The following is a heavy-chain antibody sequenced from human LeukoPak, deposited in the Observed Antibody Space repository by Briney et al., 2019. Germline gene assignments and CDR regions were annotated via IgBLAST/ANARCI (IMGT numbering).Heavy chain of an antibody. J-gene: IGHJ4*02. CDR2: IYYSGST. V-gene: IGHV4-59*11. D-gene: IGHD6-19*01. Sequence: SETLSLTCTVSGGSISSHYWSWIRQPPGKGLEWIGYIYYSGSTNYNPSLKSRVTMSVDTSKNQFSLKLSSVTAADTAVYYCARGRYSSGWYEFDYWGQGTLVTVSS. CDR1: GGSISSHY. CDR3: ARGRYSSGWYEFDY.